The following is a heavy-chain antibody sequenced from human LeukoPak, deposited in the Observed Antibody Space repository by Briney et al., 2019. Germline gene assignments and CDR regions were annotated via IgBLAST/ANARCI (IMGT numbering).Heavy chain of an antibody. V-gene: IGHV4-30-2*01. CDR2: IYHSGST. D-gene: IGHD3-22*01. Sequence: SETQSLTCAVSGGSISSGGYSWSWIRQPPGKGLEWIGYIYHSGSTYYNPSLKSRVTISVDRSKNQFSLKLSSVTAADTAVYYCARELHYYDSSGYYNWFDPWGQGTLVTVSS. J-gene: IGHJ5*02. CDR3: ARELHYYDSSGYYNWFDP. CDR1: GGSISSGGYS.